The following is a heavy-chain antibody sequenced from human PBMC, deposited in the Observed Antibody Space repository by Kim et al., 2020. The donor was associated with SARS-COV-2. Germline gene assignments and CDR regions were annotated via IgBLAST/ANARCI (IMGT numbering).Heavy chain of an antibody. CDR2: K. V-gene: IGHV3-11*06. CDR3: ARGRSYEPFDY. D-gene: IGHD3-16*01. Sequence: KNSAECVQGRLTIPRDTATDALDLQMNSLRAEDTAVYYCARGRSYEPFDYWGQGTLVTVSS. J-gene: IGHJ4*02.